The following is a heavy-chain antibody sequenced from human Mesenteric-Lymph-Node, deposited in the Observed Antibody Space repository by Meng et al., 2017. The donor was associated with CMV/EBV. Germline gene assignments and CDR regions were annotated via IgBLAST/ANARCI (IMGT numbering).Heavy chain of an antibody. CDR1: GFTFRTYW. V-gene: IGHV3-7*03. J-gene: IGHJ6*02. D-gene: IGHD3-3*01. Sequence: GGSLRLSCAASGFTFRTYWMAWVRQAPGKGLEWVANIKQDGSEKYYVDSVEGRFTISRDNAKNSMYLQMSDMRVEDTAVYYCARANFGVVRNYYYYYGMDVWGQGTTVTVSS. CDR3: ARANFGVVRNYYYYYGMDV. CDR2: IKQDGSEK.